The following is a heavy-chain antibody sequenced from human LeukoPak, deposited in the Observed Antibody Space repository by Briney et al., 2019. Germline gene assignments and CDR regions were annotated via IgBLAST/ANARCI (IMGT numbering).Heavy chain of an antibody. CDR2: INPSGGST. D-gene: IGHD4-17*01. Sequence: ASVKVSCKASGYTFTSYYINWVRHAPRQGLEWMGIINPSGGSTSYAQKFQGRVTMTRDTSTSTVYMELSSLRSEDTAVYYCATTVTTPPRYWGQGTLVTVSS. CDR3: ATTVTTPPRY. V-gene: IGHV1-46*01. J-gene: IGHJ4*02. CDR1: GYTFTSYY.